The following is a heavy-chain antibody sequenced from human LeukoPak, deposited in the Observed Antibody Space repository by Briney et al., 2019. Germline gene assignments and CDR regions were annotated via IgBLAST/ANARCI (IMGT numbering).Heavy chain of an antibody. J-gene: IGHJ4*02. CDR2: INWNGGST. Sequence: GGSLRLSCAASGFTFDDYGMSWVRQAPGEGLEWVSGINWNGGSTVYVDSVKGRFTLSRDNAKNSLYVQMNSLRAEDTALYYCAREGGIVGAEENDYWGQGTLVTVSS. CDR3: AREGGIVGAEENDY. D-gene: IGHD1-26*01. V-gene: IGHV3-20*04. CDR1: GFTFDDYG.